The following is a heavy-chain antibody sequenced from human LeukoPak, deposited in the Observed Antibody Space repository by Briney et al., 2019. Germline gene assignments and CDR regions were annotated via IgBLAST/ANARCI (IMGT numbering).Heavy chain of an antibody. Sequence: RGSLRLSCAASGFTFSSYGMHWVRQAPGKGLEWVAVISYDGSYKYYADSVKGRFTISRDNSKNTLYLQMNSLRAEDTAVYYCAKALDPKYGDYGDYWGQGTLVTVSS. CDR1: GFTFSSYG. J-gene: IGHJ4*02. CDR2: ISYDGSYK. V-gene: IGHV3-30*18. CDR3: AKALDPKYGDYGDY. D-gene: IGHD4-17*01.